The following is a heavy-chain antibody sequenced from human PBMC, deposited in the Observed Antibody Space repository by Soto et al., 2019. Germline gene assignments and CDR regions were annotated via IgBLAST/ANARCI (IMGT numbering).Heavy chain of an antibody. D-gene: IGHD3-10*01. J-gene: IGHJ5*02. V-gene: IGHV4-39*01. CDR1: GGSIANTDDY. Sequence: SETLSLTCNVSGGSIANTDDYWGWIRQPPGKGLEWIGTMDYSGDTKYNPSLKSRVTISVDTSNNQFSLRLTSVTSAGTAVYYCARRTPFHASGSSRFDPWGQGALVTVSS. CDR2: MDYSGDT. CDR3: ARRTPFHASGSSRFDP.